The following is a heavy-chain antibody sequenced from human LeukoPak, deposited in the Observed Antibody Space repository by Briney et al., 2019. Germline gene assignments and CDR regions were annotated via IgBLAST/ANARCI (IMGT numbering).Heavy chain of an antibody. Sequence: GGSLRLSCAASGFTFSRYTMNWVRQAPGQGLDWISDISSSSTTIHYADSVKGRFTISRDNAKNSLYLQMNNLRAEDTAVYYCARDPREWGLPYFDCWGQGTLVTVSS. CDR1: GFTFSRYT. CDR3: ARDPREWGLPYFDC. D-gene: IGHD1-26*01. V-gene: IGHV3-48*01. CDR2: ISSSSTTI. J-gene: IGHJ4*02.